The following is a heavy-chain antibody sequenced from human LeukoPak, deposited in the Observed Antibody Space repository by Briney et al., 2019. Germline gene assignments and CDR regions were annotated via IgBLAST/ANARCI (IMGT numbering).Heavy chain of an antibody. CDR1: GGTFSSYA. CDR2: IIPIFGTA. V-gene: IGHV1-69*05. CDR3: AREVVFRIRSYNWFDP. Sequence: SVKVSCKASGGTFSSYANSWVRQAPGQGLEWMGGIIPIFGTANYAQKFQGRVTITTDESTSTAYMELSSLRSEDTAVYYCAREVVFRIRSYNWFDPWGQGTLVTVSS. D-gene: IGHD2-8*02. J-gene: IGHJ5*02.